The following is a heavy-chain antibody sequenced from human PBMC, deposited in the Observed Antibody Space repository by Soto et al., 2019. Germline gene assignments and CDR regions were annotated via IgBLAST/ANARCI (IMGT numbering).Heavy chain of an antibody. CDR2: ISSDGSST. CDR1: GFTFSSYW. J-gene: IGHJ4*02. Sequence: EVQLGECGGDLVQPGRSLRLSCAASGFTFSSYWMHWVRQVPGKGLVWVSRISSDGSSTNYADSVRGRFIISRDNAKNTLYLQVNSLRVEDTAVYYCARGTVRDHDFGDHWGQGTLVAVSS. V-gene: IGHV3-74*01. CDR3: ARGTVRDHDFGDH. D-gene: IGHD4-17*01.